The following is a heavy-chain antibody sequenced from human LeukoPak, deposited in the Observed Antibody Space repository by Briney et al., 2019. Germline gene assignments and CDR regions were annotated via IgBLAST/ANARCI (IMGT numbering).Heavy chain of an antibody. CDR3: ARNRYSPPPYSYGLDV. J-gene: IGHJ6*02. V-gene: IGHV3-21*01. D-gene: IGHD1-14*01. Sequence: NAGRCLRLAFAAAGFTVTSHRIGWVRQAPRHWRGLVSFISSRSGYIYYADSVKCRFTLNRDHAKSSLYPQMNRLRDENTAVYYCARNRYSPPPYSYGLDVWGQGNTVTVSS. CDR2: ISSRSGYI. CDR1: GFTVTSHR.